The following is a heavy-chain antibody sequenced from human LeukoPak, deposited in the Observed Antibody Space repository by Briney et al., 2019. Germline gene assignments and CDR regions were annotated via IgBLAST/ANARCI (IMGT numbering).Heavy chain of an antibody. CDR3: ARAAGNSVFYFPFDY. CDR2: MNPNSGNT. V-gene: IGHV1-8*01. Sequence: ASVKVSCKASGYTFSTYDINWVRQATGQGLEWMGWMNPNSGNTGYAQNLQGRVTMTRNTHINTAYMELSSLRSEDTAVYYCARAAGNSVFYFPFDYWGQGTLVTVSS. CDR1: GYTFSTYD. D-gene: IGHD4-23*01. J-gene: IGHJ4*02.